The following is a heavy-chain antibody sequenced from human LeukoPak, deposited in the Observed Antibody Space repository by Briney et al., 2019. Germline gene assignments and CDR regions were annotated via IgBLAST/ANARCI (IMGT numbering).Heavy chain of an antibody. Sequence: GGSLRLSCAASGFTFSSYGMHWVRQAPGKGLEWVAFIRYDGSNKYYADSVKGRFTISRDNSRNTLHLQMNSLRAEDTAVYYCAKVSSSWYGGFDYWGQGTLVTASS. J-gene: IGHJ4*02. CDR2: IRYDGSNK. CDR3: AKVSSSWYGGFDY. CDR1: GFTFSSYG. D-gene: IGHD6-13*01. V-gene: IGHV3-30*02.